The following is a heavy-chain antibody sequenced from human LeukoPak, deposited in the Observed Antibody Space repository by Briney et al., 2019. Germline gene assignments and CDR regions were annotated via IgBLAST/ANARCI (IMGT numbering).Heavy chain of an antibody. D-gene: IGHD3-16*02. V-gene: IGHV3-48*03. CDR2: INRDGGII. J-gene: IGHJ5*02. Sequence: PGGSLRLSCAASGFTLSTYEMSWVRQAPGKGLEWVSYINRDGGIIYYADSVRGRFTISRDNAMNSLYLQMNSLRVEDTAVYYCARETSVGTRGGLWGSYRLKWFDPWGQGTLGTVSS. CDR1: GFTLSTYE. CDR3: ARETSVGTRGGLWGSYRLKWFDP.